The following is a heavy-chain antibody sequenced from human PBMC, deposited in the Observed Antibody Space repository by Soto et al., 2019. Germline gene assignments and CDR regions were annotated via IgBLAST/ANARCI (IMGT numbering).Heavy chain of an antibody. J-gene: IGHJ5*02. D-gene: IGHD5-12*01. CDR1: GFTFTNYW. CDR2: INGDGSST. CDR3: SREDRPSRSGYGP. Sequence: LRLSCAASGFTFTNYWMHWVRQGPGKGLMWVSRINGDGSSTKYADSVTGRFTISIDNAKNTLYLQMNSLTAEDTAVYYCSREDRPSRSGYGPWGQGTVVTVSS. V-gene: IGHV3-74*01.